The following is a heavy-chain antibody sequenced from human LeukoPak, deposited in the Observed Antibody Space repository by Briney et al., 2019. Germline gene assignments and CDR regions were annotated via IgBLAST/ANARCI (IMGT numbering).Heavy chain of an antibody. CDR1: XFSXXSHG. J-gene: IGHJ4*02. V-gene: IGHV3-23*01. CDR3: XHGAMYQLDY. D-gene: IGHD2-2*01. Sequence: XXXAXXFSXXSHGMSWVRQAPGKGLEWVSGIIGGAGSTYYADSVKGRFTISGDNSKNTLFLQMNSLRAEDTGVYYXXHGAMYQLDYWGQGTLVTVSS. CDR2: IIGGAGST.